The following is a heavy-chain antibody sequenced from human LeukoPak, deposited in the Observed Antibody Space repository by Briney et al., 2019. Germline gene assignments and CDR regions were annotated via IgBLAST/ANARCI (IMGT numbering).Heavy chain of an antibody. D-gene: IGHD3-16*01. J-gene: IGHJ5*02. CDR2: IDYSGST. CDR1: GGSISSYY. Sequence: SETLSLTCTVSGGSISSYYWSWIRQPPGKGLEWIGYIDYSGSTNYNPSLKSRVTISVDTSKNQFSLKLSSVTAADTAVYYCARHLGEDWFDPWGQGTLVTVSS. CDR3: ARHLGEDWFDP. V-gene: IGHV4-59*08.